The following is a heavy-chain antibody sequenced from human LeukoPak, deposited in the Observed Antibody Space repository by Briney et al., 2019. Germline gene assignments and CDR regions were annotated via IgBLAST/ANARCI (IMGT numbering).Heavy chain of an antibody. J-gene: IGHJ6*03. CDR2: IYTSGST. Sequence: PSQTLSLTCTVSGGSISSGSYYWIWIRQPAGKGLEWIGRIYTSGSTSYNSTLKSRVTISVDTSKNQFSLNLSSVTAADTAVYYCARSPSPRAYYYHMDVWGKGTTVTISS. CDR3: ARSPSPRAYYYHMDV. V-gene: IGHV4-61*02. CDR1: GGSISSGSYY.